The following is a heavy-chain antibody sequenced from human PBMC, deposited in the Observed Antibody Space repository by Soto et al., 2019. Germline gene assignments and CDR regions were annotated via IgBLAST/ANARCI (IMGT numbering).Heavy chain of an antibody. D-gene: IGHD3-10*01. CDR2: ISLSSKTI. J-gene: IGHJ5*02. V-gene: IGHV3-48*02. Sequence: PGGSLRLSCAASGFTFSAYSMNWVRQAPGRGLEWLSYISLSSKTIYYADSVQGRFTISRDNAKDSLYLQMNSLRDEDTATYYCARGTDYHDSDTTVYPNWFDRWGQGTLVTVSS. CDR1: GFTFSAYS. CDR3: ARGTDYHDSDTTVYPNWFDR.